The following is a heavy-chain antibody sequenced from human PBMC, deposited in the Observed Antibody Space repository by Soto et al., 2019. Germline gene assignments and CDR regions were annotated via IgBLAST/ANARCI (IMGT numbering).Heavy chain of an antibody. V-gene: IGHV4-34*01. Sequence: SETLSLTCAVYGGSFSGYYWSWIRQPPGKGLEWIGEINHSGSTNYNPSLKSRVTISVDTSKNQFSLKLSSVTAADTAVYYCARGRGMSGYDYYYYYGMDVWGQGTTATVSS. D-gene: IGHD5-12*01. CDR2: INHSGST. CDR3: ARGRGMSGYDYYYYYGMDV. J-gene: IGHJ6*02. CDR1: GGSFSGYY.